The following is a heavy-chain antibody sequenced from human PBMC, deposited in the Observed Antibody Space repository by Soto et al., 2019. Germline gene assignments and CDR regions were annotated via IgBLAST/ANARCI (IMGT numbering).Heavy chain of an antibody. D-gene: IGHD6-13*01. CDR2: TYYRSKWYN. J-gene: IGHJ6*02. CDR1: GDSVSSNSAA. CDR3: ARDALGGYSSSWYNYYYYYGMDV. V-gene: IGHV6-1*01. Sequence: QTLSLTCAISGDSVSSNSAAWNWIRQSPSRGLEWLGRTYYRSKWYNDYAVSVKSRITINPDTSKNQFSLQLNSVTPEDTAVYYCARDALGGYSSSWYNYYYYYGMDVWGQGTTVTVSS.